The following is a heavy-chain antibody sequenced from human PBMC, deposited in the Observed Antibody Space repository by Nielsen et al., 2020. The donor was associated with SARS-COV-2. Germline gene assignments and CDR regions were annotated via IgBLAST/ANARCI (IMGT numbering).Heavy chain of an antibody. Sequence: ETLSLTCAVSGGSVSSNDWWTWVRQSPGKGLEWIGEVSHSGSTNYNPSLKSRVTLSMDKSKRQFSLRLTSVSAADTAVYFCARGDLVVVPSPLLGLGPIFYYFCLDVWGKGTTVIVSS. D-gene: IGHD2-2*02. CDR1: GGSVSSNDW. CDR3: ARGDLVVVPSPLLGLGPIFYYFCLDV. V-gene: IGHV4-4*01. J-gene: IGHJ6*03. CDR2: VSHSGST.